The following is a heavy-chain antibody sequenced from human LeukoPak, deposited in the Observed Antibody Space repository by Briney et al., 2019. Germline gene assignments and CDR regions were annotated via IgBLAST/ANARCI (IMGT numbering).Heavy chain of an antibody. J-gene: IGHJ4*02. D-gene: IGHD3-16*01. V-gene: IGHV4-61*02. CDR1: GGSISSGSYY. Sequence: SETLSLTCTVSGGSISSGSYYWSWIRQPAGKGLEWIGRIYTSGSTNYNPSLKSRVTISVDRSKNQFSLKLNSVTTADTAVYYCTRGAGWLIDYWGQGILVTVSS. CDR2: IYTSGST. CDR3: TRGAGWLIDY.